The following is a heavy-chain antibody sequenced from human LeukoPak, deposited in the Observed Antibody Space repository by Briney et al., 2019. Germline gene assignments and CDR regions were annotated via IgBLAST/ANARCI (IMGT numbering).Heavy chain of an antibody. Sequence: GGSLRLSCAVSGFSFSDAWMSWVRQTPGKGLEWVGRIESKTDGGTTDYAALVKGRFTISRDGSTNTLYLQMNSLKSEDTAVYYCTTYGSGRKFDYWGQGVLVTVSS. D-gene: IGHD3-10*01. V-gene: IGHV3-15*04. CDR3: TTYGSGRKFDY. CDR2: IESKTDGGTT. J-gene: IGHJ4*02. CDR1: GFSFSDAW.